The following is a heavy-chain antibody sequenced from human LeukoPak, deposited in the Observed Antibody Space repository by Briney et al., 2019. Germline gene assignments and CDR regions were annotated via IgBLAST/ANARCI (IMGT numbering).Heavy chain of an antibody. V-gene: IGHV4-30-4*07. CDR1: GGSISSGSYY. CDR3: ARGEAPYCSGGSCYRGNWFDP. CDR2: IYYSGST. D-gene: IGHD2-15*01. J-gene: IGHJ5*02. Sequence: SETLSLTCTVSGGSISSGSYYWSWIRQPPGKGLEWIGYIYYSGSTYYNPSLKSRVTISVDTSKNQFSLKLSSVTAADTAVYYCARGEAPYCSGGSCYRGNWFDPWGQGTLVTVSS.